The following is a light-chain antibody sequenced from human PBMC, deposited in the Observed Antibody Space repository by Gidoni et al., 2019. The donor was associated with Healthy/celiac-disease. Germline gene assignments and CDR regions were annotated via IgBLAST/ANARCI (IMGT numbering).Light chain of an antibody. CDR3: QQLNRYPYT. CDR2: AAS. Sequence: DIQLTQSPSFLSASVGDRVTITCRASQGISSYLAWYQQKPGKAPKLLIYAASTLQSGAPSRFSGSGSGTEFTITISSLQPEDFATYYCQQLNRYPYTFGQGTKLEIK. V-gene: IGKV1-9*01. CDR1: QGISSY. J-gene: IGKJ2*01.